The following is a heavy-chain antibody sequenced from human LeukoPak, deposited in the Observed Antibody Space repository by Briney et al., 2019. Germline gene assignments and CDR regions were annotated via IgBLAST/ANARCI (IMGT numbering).Heavy chain of an antibody. Sequence: GGSLRLSCAASGFTFSSYAMHWVRQAPGKGLEWVAVISYDGSNKYYADSVKGRFTISRDNSKNTLYLQMNSLRAEDTAVYYCARVPVPNDYFGYWGQGTLVTVSS. CDR3: ARVPVPNDYFGY. D-gene: IGHD1-1*01. J-gene: IGHJ4*02. CDR2: ISYDGSNK. CDR1: GFTFSSYA. V-gene: IGHV3-30-3*01.